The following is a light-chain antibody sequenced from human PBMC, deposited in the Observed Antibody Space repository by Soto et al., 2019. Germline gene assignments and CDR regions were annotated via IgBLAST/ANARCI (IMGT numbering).Light chain of an antibody. CDR3: QKYSSVIT. Sequence: DVQMTQSPSSLSASVGDRVTITCRASQGISSYLAWYQQRLGKVPKLLISAASTLQSGVPSRFSGSGSGTDFTLTISSLQPEYVATYYCQKYSSVITFGQGTRLEIK. CDR1: QGISSY. V-gene: IGKV1-27*01. J-gene: IGKJ5*01. CDR2: AAS.